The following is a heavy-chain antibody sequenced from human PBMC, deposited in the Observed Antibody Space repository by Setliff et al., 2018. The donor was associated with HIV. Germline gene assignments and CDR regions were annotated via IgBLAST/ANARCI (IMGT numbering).Heavy chain of an antibody. CDR1: GYSFTNHY. CDR3: ARVRYCSGGSCYGGEYWFDP. J-gene: IGHJ5*02. Sequence: GASVKVSCKPSGYSFTNHYMHWVRQAPGQGLEWMGVINPTGGSTSYAQSFQDSVTMTRDTSTSTVYMELSSLRSEDTAVYYCARVRYCSGGSCYGGEYWFDPWGQGTLVTVSS. D-gene: IGHD2-15*01. V-gene: IGHV1-46*01. CDR2: INPTGGST.